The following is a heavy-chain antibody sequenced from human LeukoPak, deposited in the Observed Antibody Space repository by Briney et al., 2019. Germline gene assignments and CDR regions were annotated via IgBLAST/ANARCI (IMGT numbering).Heavy chain of an antibody. J-gene: IGHJ4*02. Sequence: PSETLSLTCTVSGGSISRGDYYWSWIRQLPGKGLEWIAYIYYSGTTYYNPSLKSRLTISTDTSNNQFSLNLSSVTAADTAVYYCATNNLHGGGFFDYWGQGTLVTVSS. CDR2: IYYSGTT. CDR3: ATNNLHGGGFFDY. D-gene: IGHD1/OR15-1a*01. CDR1: GGSISRGDYY. V-gene: IGHV4-31*03.